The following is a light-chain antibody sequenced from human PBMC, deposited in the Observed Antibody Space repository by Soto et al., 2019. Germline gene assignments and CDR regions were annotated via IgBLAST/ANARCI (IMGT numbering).Light chain of an antibody. J-gene: IGLJ3*02. CDR1: SSDIGTYNF. Sequence: QSVLTQPASVSGSPGQSITISCTGTSSDIGTYNFVSWFQHHPGKAPKLIIYEVSNRPSGVSDRFSGSKSDNTASLTISGLQAEDEADYYCTSFTNSNTWVFGGGTKLTVL. V-gene: IGLV2-14*01. CDR2: EVS. CDR3: TSFTNSNTWV.